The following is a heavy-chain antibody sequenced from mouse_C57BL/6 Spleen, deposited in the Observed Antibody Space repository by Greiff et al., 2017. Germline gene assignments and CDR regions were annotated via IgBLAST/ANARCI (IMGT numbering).Heavy chain of an antibody. Sequence: EVMLVESGGDSVKPGGSLKLSCAASGFTFSSYGMSWVRQTPDKRLEWVATISIGGSYTYYPDSVKGRFTLSRDNAKNTLYLQMSSRKSEDTAMYYCARDYGSSYWYFVGWGTGTTVTVSS. J-gene: IGHJ1*03. CDR1: GFTFSSYG. D-gene: IGHD1-1*01. CDR3: ARDYGSSYWYFVG. V-gene: IGHV5-6*01. CDR2: ISIGGSYT.